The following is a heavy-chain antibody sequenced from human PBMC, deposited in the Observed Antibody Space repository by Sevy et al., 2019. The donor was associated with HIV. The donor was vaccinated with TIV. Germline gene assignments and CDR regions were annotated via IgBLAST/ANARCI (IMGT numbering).Heavy chain of an antibody. CDR3: ARGSLYSSGWSESLDY. J-gene: IGHJ4*02. Sequence: GGSLRLSCAASGFSFSNYEMNWVRQAPGKGLEWISYISSSGSRIYYANSVRGRFTISRDNSKNTLYLQMNSLRAEDTAVYYCARGSLYSSGWSESLDYWGQGTLVTVSS. D-gene: IGHD6-19*01. V-gene: IGHV3-48*03. CDR1: GFSFSNYE. CDR2: ISSSGSRI.